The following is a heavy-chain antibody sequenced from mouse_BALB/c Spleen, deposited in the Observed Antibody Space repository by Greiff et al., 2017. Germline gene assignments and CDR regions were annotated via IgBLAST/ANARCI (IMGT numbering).Heavy chain of an antibody. D-gene: IGHD1-1*01. CDR2: ISSGGGST. Sequence: EVKLVESGGGLVKPGGSLKLSCAASGFAFSSYDMSWVRQTPEKRLEWVAYISSGGGSTYYPDTVKGRFTISRDNAKNTLYLQMSSLKSEDTAMYYCARHGFGSRGAWFAYWGQGTLVTVSA. CDR1: GFAFSSYD. J-gene: IGHJ3*01. V-gene: IGHV5-12-1*01. CDR3: ARHGFGSRGAWFAY.